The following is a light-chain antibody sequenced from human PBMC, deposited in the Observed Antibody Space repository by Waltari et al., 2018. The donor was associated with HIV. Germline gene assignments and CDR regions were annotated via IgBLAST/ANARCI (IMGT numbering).Light chain of an antibody. Sequence: QSALTQPASVSGSPGQSITISCAGTSSDVGAYDFVSWYQQHPGKAPKLVTYQVTYRPAGVSNRVSGSKSGNTASLTISGLQADDEADYYCFSHTRSNSLIFGGGTKLTVL. CDR1: SSDVGAYDF. V-gene: IGLV2-14*01. CDR3: FSHTRSNSLI. J-gene: IGLJ2*01. CDR2: QVT.